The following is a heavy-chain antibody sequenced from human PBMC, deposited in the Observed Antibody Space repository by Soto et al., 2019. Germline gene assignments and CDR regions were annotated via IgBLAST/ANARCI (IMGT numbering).Heavy chain of an antibody. D-gene: IGHD4-17*01. CDR1: GFTFSIYW. CDR3: ARGGAYGDYRSDY. J-gene: IGHJ4*02. Sequence: EVQLVESGGGLVQPGGSLRLSCAASGFTFSIYWMQWVRQVPGKGLVWVSRINADGNYTSNADFVKGRFTVSRDNAKNTRYLQMDSLSPEDTAVYFCARGGAYGDYRSDYCGQGALVTVSS. V-gene: IGHV3-74*01. CDR2: INADGNYT.